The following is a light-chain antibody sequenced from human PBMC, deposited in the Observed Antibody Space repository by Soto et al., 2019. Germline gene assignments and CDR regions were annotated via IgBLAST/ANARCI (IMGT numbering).Light chain of an antibody. Sequence: DIQMTQSPSSLSASVGDRVTITCQASQDISKSLNWYQQKSGKAPKLLICGASNLETGVPSRFSGSGSGTDFTLTISSLQPEDIVTYYCQQYVNVPFTFGPGTKVDI. CDR2: GAS. CDR3: QQYVNVPFT. CDR1: QDISKS. J-gene: IGKJ3*01. V-gene: IGKV1-33*01.